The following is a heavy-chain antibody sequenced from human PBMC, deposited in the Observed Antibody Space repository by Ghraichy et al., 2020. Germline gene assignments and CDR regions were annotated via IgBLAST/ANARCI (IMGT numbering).Heavy chain of an antibody. CDR1: GGSISNSDYH. V-gene: IGHV4-39*01. CDR3: TSLRSGIPAYY. D-gene: IGHD3-10*01. J-gene: IGHJ4*02. Sequence: SETLSLTCSVSGGSISNSDYHWGWIRQPPGKGLEWIASLYYTGRTYYNPSLKSRLTISADTSKSQFSLKLTSVTAADTAVYYCTSLRSGIPAYYWGQGTLVTVSS. CDR2: LYYTGRT.